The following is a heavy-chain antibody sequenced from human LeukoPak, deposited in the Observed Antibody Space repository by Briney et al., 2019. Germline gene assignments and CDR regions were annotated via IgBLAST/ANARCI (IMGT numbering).Heavy chain of an antibody. Sequence: PGGSLTLSCTASACTFSDYSMNWVRQAPGKGLEWISYISGRSSTIYYADSVRGRFTISRDNAKNTMYLQMNSLRAEDTAVYYCARDRLTSGSYFFDYWGQGALVTVSS. V-gene: IGHV3-48*01. CDR3: ARDRLTSGSYFFDY. CDR1: ACTFSDYS. CDR2: ISGRSSTI. J-gene: IGHJ4*02. D-gene: IGHD1-26*01.